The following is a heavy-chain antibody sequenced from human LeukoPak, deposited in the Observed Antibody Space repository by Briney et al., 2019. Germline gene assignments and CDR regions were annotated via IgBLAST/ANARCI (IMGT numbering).Heavy chain of an antibody. J-gene: IGHJ5*02. CDR3: ARGSGRLGPS. D-gene: IGHD3-16*01. V-gene: IGHV4-34*01. CDR1: GGSFSGYY. CDR2: INHSGST. Sequence: SXXLSLTCAVYGGSFSGYYWSWIRQPPGKGLEWIGEINHSGSTNYNPSLKRGVNISEEKSKNQFSLKLSSVTAADTAVYYCARGSGRLGPSWGQGTLVTVSS.